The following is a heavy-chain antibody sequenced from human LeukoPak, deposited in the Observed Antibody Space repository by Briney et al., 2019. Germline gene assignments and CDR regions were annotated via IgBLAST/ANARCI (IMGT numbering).Heavy chain of an antibody. CDR2: IKPDGSEK. V-gene: IGHV3-7*03. D-gene: IGHD6-6*01. Sequence: PGGSLRLSCAASGFTFSSSWMGWVRQAPGKGLEWVANIKPDGSEKFHVDSVKGRFTISRDNAKNSLYLQMNSLRAKDTAVYYCARDRGSSSMGFDYWGQGTLVTVSS. CDR3: ARDRGSSSMGFDY. CDR1: GFTFSSSW. J-gene: IGHJ4*02.